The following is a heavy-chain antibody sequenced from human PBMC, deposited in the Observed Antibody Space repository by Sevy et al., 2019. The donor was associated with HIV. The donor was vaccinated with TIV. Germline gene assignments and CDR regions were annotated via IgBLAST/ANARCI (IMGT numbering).Heavy chain of an antibody. Sequence: GGSLRLSCAASGFTFDDYAMHWVRQAPGKGLEWVSGISWNSGSIGYADSVKGRFTISRDNAKNSLYLQMNSLRAEDTALYYCAKDITAMTTVTQGLGAFDYWGQRTLVTVSS. CDR2: ISWNSGSI. CDR3: AKDITAMTTVTQGLGAFDY. J-gene: IGHJ4*02. V-gene: IGHV3-9*01. D-gene: IGHD4-4*01. CDR1: GFTFDDYA.